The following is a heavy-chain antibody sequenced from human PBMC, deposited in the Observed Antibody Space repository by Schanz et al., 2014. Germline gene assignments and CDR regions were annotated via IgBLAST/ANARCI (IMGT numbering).Heavy chain of an antibody. J-gene: IGHJ2*01. CDR3: AKDAPYPFDL. V-gene: IGHV3-53*01. Sequence: EVQLVASGGGLVQPGGSLRLSCAASGFAVDNYYMSCVRQAPGRGLEWVSIIFTDGRTYYADSVKGRFTISRDSSKNTRYLQMNSLRAEDTAIYYCAKDAPYPFDLWGRGTLITVSS. CDR2: IFTDGRT. CDR1: GFAVDNYY.